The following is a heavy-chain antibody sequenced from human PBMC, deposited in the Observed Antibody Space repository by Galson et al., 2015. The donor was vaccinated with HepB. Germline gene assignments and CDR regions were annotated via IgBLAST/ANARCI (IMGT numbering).Heavy chain of an antibody. J-gene: IGHJ4*01. Sequence: SVKVSCKASGYTFTSYAINWVRQAPGQGLEWMGWINTNTGNPTYAQGFTGRCVFSLDTSVSTAYLQISSLKAEDTAVYFCARGKVRQDSSGWQFFDYWGQGTLVTVSS. CDR2: INTNTGNP. V-gene: IGHV7-4-1*02. CDR3: ARGKVRQDSSGWQFFDY. CDR1: GYTFTSYA. D-gene: IGHD6-19*01.